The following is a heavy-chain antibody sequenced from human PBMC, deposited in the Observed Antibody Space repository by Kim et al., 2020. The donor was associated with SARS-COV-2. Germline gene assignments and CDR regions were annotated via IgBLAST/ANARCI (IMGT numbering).Heavy chain of an antibody. CDR1: GGSISSGGYY. CDR2: IYYSGST. J-gene: IGHJ6*02. D-gene: IGHD6-13*01. V-gene: IGHV4-31*03. CDR3: ARENRAADRGMDV. Sequence: SETLSLTCTVSGGSISSGGYYWSWIRQHPGKGLEWIGYIYYSGSTYYNPSLKSRVTISVDTSKNQFSLKLSSVTAADTAVYYCARENRAADRGMDVWGQGTTVTVSS.